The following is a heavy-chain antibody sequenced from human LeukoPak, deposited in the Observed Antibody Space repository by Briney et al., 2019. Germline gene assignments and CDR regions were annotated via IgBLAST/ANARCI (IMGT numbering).Heavy chain of an antibody. CDR1: GFTFSSYS. J-gene: IGHJ4*02. CDR3: ARECSGGSCYEDY. D-gene: IGHD2-15*01. CDR2: ISSSSSYI. V-gene: IGHV3-21*01. Sequence: PGGSLRLSCAASGFTFSSYSMNWVRQAPGKGLEWVSSISSSSSYIYYADSVKGRFTISRDNAKNSLYLQMNSLRAEDTAVYYCARECSGGSCYEDYWGQGTLVTASS.